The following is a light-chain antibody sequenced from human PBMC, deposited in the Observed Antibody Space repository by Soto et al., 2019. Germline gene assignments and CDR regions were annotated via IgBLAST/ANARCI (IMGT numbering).Light chain of an antibody. Sequence: DIQMAQSPSTLSLSLVYRFTITCRASQTISSWLAWYQQKPGKAPKLLIYKASTLKSGVPSRFSGSGSGTEFTLTISSLQPDDFATYYCQHYNSYSEAFGQGTKVDI. V-gene: IGKV1-5*03. CDR2: KAS. J-gene: IGKJ1*01. CDR3: QHYNSYSEA. CDR1: QTISSW.